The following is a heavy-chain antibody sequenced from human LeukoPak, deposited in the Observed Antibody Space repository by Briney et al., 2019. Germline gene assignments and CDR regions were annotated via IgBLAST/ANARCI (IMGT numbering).Heavy chain of an antibody. J-gene: IGHJ4*02. D-gene: IGHD3-10*01. Sequence: SQTLSLTCTVSGGSISSGDYYWSWIRQPPGKGLEWIGYIYYSGSTYYNPSLKSRVTISVDTSKNQFSLKLSSVTAADTAVYYCARHVYGSGSYYNSYFDYWGQGTLVTVSS. CDR3: ARHVYGSGSYYNSYFDY. V-gene: IGHV4-30-4*08. CDR2: IYYSGST. CDR1: GGSISSGDYY.